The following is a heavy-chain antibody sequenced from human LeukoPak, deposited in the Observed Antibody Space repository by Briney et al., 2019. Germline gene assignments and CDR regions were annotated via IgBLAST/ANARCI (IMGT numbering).Heavy chain of an antibody. V-gene: IGHV5-51*01. CDR2: IYSDESLI. J-gene: IGHJ4*02. D-gene: IGHD5-24*01. CDR1: GYSFSKYW. CDR3: ASLRDGYNIL. Sequence: GESLKISCTASGYSFSKYWIGWVRQTPGKGLEWMGFIYSDESLIRYSPSFEGQVTISADNSISTAYLQWSSLKASDTAMYYCASLRDGYNILWGQGTLVTVSS.